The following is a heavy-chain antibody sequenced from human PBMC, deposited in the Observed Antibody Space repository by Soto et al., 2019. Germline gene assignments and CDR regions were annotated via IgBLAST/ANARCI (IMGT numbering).Heavy chain of an antibody. V-gene: IGHV4-34*01. Sequence: SETLSLTCAVYGGSFSGYYWSWIRQPPGKGLEWIGEINHSGSTNYNPSLKSRVTISVDTSKNQFSLKLSSVTAAETAVYYCASNTNGGYSYGHPDYWGQGTLLNVSS. CDR1: GGSFSGYY. D-gene: IGHD5-18*01. J-gene: IGHJ4*02. CDR3: ASNTNGGYSYGHPDY. CDR2: INHSGST.